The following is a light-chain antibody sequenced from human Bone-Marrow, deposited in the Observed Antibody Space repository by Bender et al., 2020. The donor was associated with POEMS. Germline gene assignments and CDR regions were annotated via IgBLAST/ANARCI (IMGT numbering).Light chain of an antibody. CDR3: QSWGSNTAV. V-gene: IGLV3-1*01. CDR2: QDT. Sequence: SYELTQPPSVSVSPGQTATITCSGEKLGEEYACWYQQKPGQSPVVVIYQDTKRPSGIPERFSGSTSGNTASLTISGTQTMDEADYHCQSWGSNTAVFGGGTKLTVL. J-gene: IGLJ2*01. CDR1: KLGEEY.